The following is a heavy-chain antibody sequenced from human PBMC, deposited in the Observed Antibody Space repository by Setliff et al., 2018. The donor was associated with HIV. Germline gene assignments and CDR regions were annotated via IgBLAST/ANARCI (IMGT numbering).Heavy chain of an antibody. V-gene: IGHV4-4*08. CDR3: ARGEFYCGTDCYWSSFDY. CDR1: GGSMSTYY. Sequence: PSETLSLTCTVSGGSMSTYYWSWIRQPPGKGLEWIGYIYTSGSTNYNPSLRSRVTISVDTSKNHFPLRLSSVTAADTAVYSWARGEFYCGTDCYWSSFDYWGQGILVTVSS. D-gene: IGHD2-21*02. CDR2: IYTSGST. J-gene: IGHJ4*02.